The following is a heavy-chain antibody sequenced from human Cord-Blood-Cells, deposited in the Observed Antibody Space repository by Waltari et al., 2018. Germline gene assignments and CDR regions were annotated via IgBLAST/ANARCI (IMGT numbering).Heavy chain of an antibody. D-gene: IGHD2-2*02. Sequence: QVQLQQSGPGLVKPSQTLSLTCAISGDSVSSNSAAWNWIRQSPSRGLEWLGRTYYRSKCYNDYAVSVKSRITINPDTSKNQFSLQLNSVTPEDTAVYYCARDHCSSTSCYNYWYFDLWGRGTLVTVSS. CDR1: GDSVSSNSAA. CDR3: ARDHCSSTSCYNYWYFDL. CDR2: TYYRSKCYN. J-gene: IGHJ2*01. V-gene: IGHV6-1*01.